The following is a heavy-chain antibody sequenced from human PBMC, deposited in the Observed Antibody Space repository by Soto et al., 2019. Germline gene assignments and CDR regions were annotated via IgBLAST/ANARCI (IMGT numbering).Heavy chain of an antibody. CDR2: INSDGSST. V-gene: IGHV3-74*01. D-gene: IGHD2-2*01. J-gene: IGHJ6*02. CDR1: GFTFSSYW. Sequence: GGSLRLSCAASGFTFSSYWMHWVRQAPGKGLVWVSRINSDGSSTSYADSVKGRFTISRDNAKNTLYLQMNSLRAEDTAVYYCARDHCSSTSCYGIYYYYGMDVWGQGTTVTVSS. CDR3: ARDHCSSTSCYGIYYYYGMDV.